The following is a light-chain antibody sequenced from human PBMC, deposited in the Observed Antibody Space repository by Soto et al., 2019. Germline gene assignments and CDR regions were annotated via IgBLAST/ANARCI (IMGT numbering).Light chain of an antibody. V-gene: IGKV1-9*01. J-gene: IGKJ1*01. CDR2: AAS. CDR1: QDTSSY. CDR3: QQLNSYPWT. Sequence: IQLTRSPSSLSASVGDRVTITCRASQDTSSYLAWYQQEPGKAPKLLIYAASTWQSGVPSRFSGSGSGTDFTLTISNLQPEDFATYYCQQLNSYPWTFGQGTKVEFK.